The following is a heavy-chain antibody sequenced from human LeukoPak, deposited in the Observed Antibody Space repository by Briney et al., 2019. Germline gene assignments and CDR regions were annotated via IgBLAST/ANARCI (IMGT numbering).Heavy chain of an antibody. J-gene: IGHJ4*02. CDR1: GFTFSNYG. CDR3: AKGDDGYNSHFDY. CDR2: ISYDGSNE. Sequence: GGSLRLSCAASGFTFSNYGMHWVRQAPGKGLEWVAIISYDGSNEYYADSVKGRFTISRDNSKNTLFLQMRSLRPDDTAVYYCAKGDDGYNSHFDYWGQGTLVTVSS. D-gene: IGHD5-24*01. V-gene: IGHV3-30*18.